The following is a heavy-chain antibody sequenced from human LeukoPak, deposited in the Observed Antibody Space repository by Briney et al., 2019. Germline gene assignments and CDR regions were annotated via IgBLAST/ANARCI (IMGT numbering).Heavy chain of an antibody. CDR2: INSDGSST. D-gene: IGHD3-10*01. J-gene: IGHJ5*02. CDR3: ARDRLGVRNWFDP. V-gene: IGHV3-74*01. Sequence: GGSLRLSCAASGFTFSNYWMHWVRQAPGKGLVWVSRINSDGSSTNYADPVKGRFTISRDNAKNTLYLQMNSLRAEDTAVYYCARDRLGVRNWFDPWGQGTLVTVSS. CDR1: GFTFSNYW.